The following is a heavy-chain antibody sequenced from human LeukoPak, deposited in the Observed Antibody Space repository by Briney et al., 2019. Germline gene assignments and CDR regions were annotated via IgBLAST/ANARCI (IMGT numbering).Heavy chain of an antibody. CDR1: GFTFSNYA. Sequence: GGSLRLSCVASGFTFSNYAMSWVRQAPGKGLEWVSGISGDSGGTNYADSVKGRFTISRDNSKNTLYLQMNSLRAGDTAAYYCAKDGGPTVFYYFDSWGQGTLVTVSS. V-gene: IGHV3-23*01. D-gene: IGHD1-1*01. CDR2: ISGDSGGT. J-gene: IGHJ4*02. CDR3: AKDGGPTVFYYFDS.